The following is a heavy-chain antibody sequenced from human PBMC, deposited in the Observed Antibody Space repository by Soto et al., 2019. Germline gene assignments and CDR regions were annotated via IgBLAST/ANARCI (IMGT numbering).Heavy chain of an antibody. Sequence: PTDTLSLTCSVSGDSIISSGFYWSWIRQHPGKALEWIGYIHYTGSTSYNPSLKSRLAISLDASKNQFSLSLSSVTSADTAVYYCARDHRSIGDYYGIDVWGQGTTATVSS. J-gene: IGHJ6*02. D-gene: IGHD6-25*01. CDR2: IHYTGST. CDR3: ARDHRSIGDYYGIDV. V-gene: IGHV4-31*03. CDR1: GDSIISSGFY.